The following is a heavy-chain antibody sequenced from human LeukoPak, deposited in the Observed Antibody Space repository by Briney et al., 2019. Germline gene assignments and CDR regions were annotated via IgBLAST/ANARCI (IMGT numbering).Heavy chain of an antibody. Sequence: SETLSLTCAVYGGSFSGYYWSWIRQPPGKGLEWIGEINHSGSTNYNPSLKSRVTISVDTSKNQFSLKLSSVTAADTAVYYCARMKAPGAFDIWGQGTMVTVSS. J-gene: IGHJ3*02. CDR1: GGSFSGYY. CDR3: ARMKAPGAFDI. V-gene: IGHV4-34*01. CDR2: INHSGST. D-gene: IGHD6-6*01.